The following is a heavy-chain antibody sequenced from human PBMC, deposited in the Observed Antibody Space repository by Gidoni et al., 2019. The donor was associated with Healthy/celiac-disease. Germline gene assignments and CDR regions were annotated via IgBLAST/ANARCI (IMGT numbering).Heavy chain of an antibody. V-gene: IGHV3-21*01. CDR1: GFTFSSYS. J-gene: IGHJ6*02. CDR2: ISSSSSYI. CDR3: ASDDSVGYYYGMDV. D-gene: IGHD2-15*01. Sequence: EVQLVESGGGLVKPGGSLRLSCPASGFTFSSYSMNWVRQAPGKGLEWVSSISSSSSYIYYADSVKGRFTISRDNAKNSLYLQMNSLRAEDTAVYYCASDDSVGYYYGMDVWGQGTTVTVSS.